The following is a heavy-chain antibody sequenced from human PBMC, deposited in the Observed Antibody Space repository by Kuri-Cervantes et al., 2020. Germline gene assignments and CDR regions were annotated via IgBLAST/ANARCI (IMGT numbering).Heavy chain of an antibody. D-gene: IGHD2-2*01. Sequence: SETLSLTCTVSGGSINTDTYSWSWIRQPPGRGLEWIGYIYYSGNTYYNPSLKSRVTISLDTSKKQFSLRLNSVTAADTAVYYCARGILGYCSSTSCGGFDPWGQGTLVTVSS. CDR2: IYYSGNT. CDR1: GGSINTDTYS. J-gene: IGHJ5*02. CDR3: ARGILGYCSSTSCGGFDP. V-gene: IGHV4-61*01.